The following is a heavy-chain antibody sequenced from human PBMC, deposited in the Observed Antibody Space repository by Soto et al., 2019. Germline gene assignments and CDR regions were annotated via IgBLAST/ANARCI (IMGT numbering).Heavy chain of an antibody. CDR2: IDYRVST. CDR1: GGSISSGGYY. Sequence: QLQESGPGLVKPSQTLSLTCTVSGGSISSGGYYWSWIHQHPGKGLEWIAYIDYRVSTYYNPSLKSRVTISVDTSKNPFSRKLRSVTAADTAVYLCERRIVATIYYFDYWGQGTLVTVSS. V-gene: IGHV4-31*03. J-gene: IGHJ4*02. D-gene: IGHD5-12*01. CDR3: ERRIVATIYYFDY.